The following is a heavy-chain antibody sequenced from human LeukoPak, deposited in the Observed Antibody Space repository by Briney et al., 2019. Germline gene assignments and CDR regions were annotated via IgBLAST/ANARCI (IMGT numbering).Heavy chain of an antibody. CDR2: INTYNGNT. J-gene: IGHJ3*02. CDR1: GYTFTSYG. D-gene: IGHD3-22*01. V-gene: IGHV1-18*01. CDR3: ARDYYDSSGYYYDAFDI. Sequence: ASVKVSCKASGYTFTSYGISWVRQAPGQGLEWMGWINTYNGNTNYAQKLQGRVTTTTDTSTNTAYMELRSLRSDDTAVYYCARDYYDSSGYYYDAFDIWGQGTMVTVSS.